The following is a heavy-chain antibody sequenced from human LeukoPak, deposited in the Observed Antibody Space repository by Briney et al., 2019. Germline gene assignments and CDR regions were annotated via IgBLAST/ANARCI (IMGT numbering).Heavy chain of an antibody. CDR2: IYYSGSST. D-gene: IGHD1-26*01. Sequence: SETLSLTCTVSGGSINSDYWSWVRQPPGKGLEWIGYIYYSGSSTNYNPSLKSRVTISVDRSKNQFSLKLSSVTAADTAVYYCARQGHKLTLVDYYGMDVWGQGTTVTVSS. J-gene: IGHJ6*02. CDR3: ARQGHKLTLVDYYGMDV. CDR1: GGSINSDY. V-gene: IGHV4-59*08.